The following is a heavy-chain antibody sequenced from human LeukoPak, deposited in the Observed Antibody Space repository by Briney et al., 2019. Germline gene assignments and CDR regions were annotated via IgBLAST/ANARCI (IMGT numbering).Heavy chain of an antibody. V-gene: IGHV4-4*02. Sequence: SGTLSLTCAVSGGSISSSNWWSWVRQPPGKGLEWIGEIYHSGSTNYNPSLKSRVTISVDKSKNQFSLKLSSVTAADTAVYYCARDRRGYGSASDYYYGMDVWGQGTTVTVSS. J-gene: IGHJ6*02. CDR2: IYHSGST. CDR3: ARDRRGYGSASDYYYGMDV. D-gene: IGHD3-10*01. CDR1: GGSISSSNW.